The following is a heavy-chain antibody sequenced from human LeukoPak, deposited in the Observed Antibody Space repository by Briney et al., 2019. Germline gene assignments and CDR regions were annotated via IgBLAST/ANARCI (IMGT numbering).Heavy chain of an antibody. CDR3: ARESPGRYYYDSSGYTYFDY. CDR1: GYTFTGYY. V-gene: IGHV1-2*02. J-gene: IGHJ4*02. Sequence: ASVKVSCKASGYTFTGYYMHWVRQAPGQGLEWMGWINPNSGGTNYAQKFQARVTMTRDTSISTAYMELSSLRSEDTAVYYCARESPGRYYYDSSGYTYFDYWGQGTLVTVSS. D-gene: IGHD3-22*01. CDR2: INPNSGGT.